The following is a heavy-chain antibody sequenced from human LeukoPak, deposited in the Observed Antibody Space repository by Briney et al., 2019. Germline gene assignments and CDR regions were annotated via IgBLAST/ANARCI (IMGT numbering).Heavy chain of an antibody. Sequence: GASVKVSCKASGGTFSSYAISWVRQAPGQGLEWMGGIIPIFGTANYAQKFQGRVTITADESTSTAYMELSSLRSEDTAVYYCASYGPAAIRMASITNSLFDYWGQGTLVTVSS. CDR3: ASYGPAAIRMASITNSLFDY. CDR1: GGTFSSYA. CDR2: IIPIFGTA. J-gene: IGHJ4*02. V-gene: IGHV1-69*01. D-gene: IGHD2-2*01.